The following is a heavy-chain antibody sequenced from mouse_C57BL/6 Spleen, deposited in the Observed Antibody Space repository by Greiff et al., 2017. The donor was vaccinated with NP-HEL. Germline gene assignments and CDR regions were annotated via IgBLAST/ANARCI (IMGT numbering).Heavy chain of an antibody. V-gene: IGHV6-3*01. Sequence: DVMLVESGGGLVQPGGSMKLSCVASGFTFSNYWMNWVRQSPEKGLEWVAQIRLKSDNYATHYAESVKGRFTISRDDSKSSVYLQMNNLRAEDTGIYYCTEAAQASWFAYWGQGTLVTVSA. D-gene: IGHD3-2*02. CDR3: TEAAQASWFAY. J-gene: IGHJ3*01. CDR2: IRLKSDNYAT. CDR1: GFTFSNYW.